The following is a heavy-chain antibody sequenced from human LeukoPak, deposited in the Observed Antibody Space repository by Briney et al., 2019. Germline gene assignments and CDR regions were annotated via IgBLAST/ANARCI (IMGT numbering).Heavy chain of an antibody. CDR3: AREDKWYFDL. CDR2: ISTRSSST. Sequence: GGSLRLSCAAFGFTFSDYYMTWIRQAPGKGLEWVSYISTRSSSTDYADSVKGRFTISRDNAKNSLYLQMNSLRAEDTAVYYCAREDKWYFDLWGRGTLVTVSS. V-gene: IGHV3-11*05. CDR1: GFTFSDYY. J-gene: IGHJ2*01.